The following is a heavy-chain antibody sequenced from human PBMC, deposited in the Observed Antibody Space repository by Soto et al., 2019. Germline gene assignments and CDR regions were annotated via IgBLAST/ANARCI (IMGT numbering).Heavy chain of an antibody. CDR3: ARGGGSGWHGDWFDP. Sequence: QVHLVQSGAEVKKPGASVRVSCKASGYTFTDYYIHWVRQAPGQGLEWMGWTNPNSDGAHYAQKCQGRVTMTRDKSTRTAYMEVNRLRSDDTAVYFCARGGGSGWHGDWFDPWGQGTLVTVSS. J-gene: IGHJ5*02. CDR1: GYTFTDYY. D-gene: IGHD6-19*01. V-gene: IGHV1-2*02. CDR2: TNPNSDGA.